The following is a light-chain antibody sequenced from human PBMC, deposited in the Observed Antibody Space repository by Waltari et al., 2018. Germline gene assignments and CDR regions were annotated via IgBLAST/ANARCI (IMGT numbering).Light chain of an antibody. V-gene: IGKV3-20*01. J-gene: IGKJ1*01. Sequence: EIVLTQSPGTLSLSPGERATLSCGASQSVGRSLAWYQQKPGRAPRLLLYDASSRATGIPDRFSGSGFGTDFSLTISRLEPEDFAVYYCQHYVRLPVTFGQGIKVEIK. CDR3: QHYVRLPVT. CDR1: QSVGRS. CDR2: DAS.